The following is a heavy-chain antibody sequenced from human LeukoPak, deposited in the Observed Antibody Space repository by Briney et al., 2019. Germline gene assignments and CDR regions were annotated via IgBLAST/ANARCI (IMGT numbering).Heavy chain of an antibody. J-gene: IGHJ5*02. V-gene: IGHV1-18*01. CDR1: GYTFTSYG. Sequence: GASVKVSCKASGYTFTSYGVSWVRQAPGQGLEWMGWISAYNGNTNYAQKLQGRVTMTTDTSTSTAYMELRSLRSDDTAVYYCASVMAAAGFNWFDPWGQGTLVTVSS. D-gene: IGHD6-13*01. CDR3: ASVMAAAGFNWFDP. CDR2: ISAYNGNT.